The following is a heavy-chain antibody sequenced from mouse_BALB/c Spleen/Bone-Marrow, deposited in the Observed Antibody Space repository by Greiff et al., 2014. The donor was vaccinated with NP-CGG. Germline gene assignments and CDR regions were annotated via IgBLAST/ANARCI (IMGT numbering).Heavy chain of an antibody. CDR1: GFSLTSYG. J-gene: IGHJ4*01. V-gene: IGHV2-9*02. D-gene: IGHD1-1*01. CDR3: ARDYGSSYYAMDY. Sequence: QVQLQQSGPGLVAPSQSLSITCTVSGFSLTSYGLHWVRQPPGKGLEWLGVIWAGGSTNYNSALMSRLSISKDNSKSQVFLKMNSRQTDDTAMYYCARDYGSSYYAMDYWGQGTSVTVSS. CDR2: IWAGGST.